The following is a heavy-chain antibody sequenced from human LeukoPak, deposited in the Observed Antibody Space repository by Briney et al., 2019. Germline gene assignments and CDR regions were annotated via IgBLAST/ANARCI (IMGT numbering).Heavy chain of an antibody. CDR1: GFTFSGYW. J-gene: IGHJ4*02. Sequence: GGSLRLSCAASGFTFSGYWMHWVRQAPGKGLVWVSRIDSDGSRTTYAHSVKGRFTISRDNAKNTLYLQMNSLRAEDTAVYYCARTYGGFDCWGQGTLVTVSS. V-gene: IGHV3-74*01. CDR3: ARTYGGFDC. CDR2: IDSDGSRT. D-gene: IGHD4-23*01.